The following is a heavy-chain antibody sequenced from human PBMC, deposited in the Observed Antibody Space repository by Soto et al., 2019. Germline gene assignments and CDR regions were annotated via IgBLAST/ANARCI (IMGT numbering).Heavy chain of an antibody. Sequence: GASVKVSCKASGYTFTSYAMHWVRQAPGQRLEWMGWINAGNGNTKYSQKFQGRVTITRDTSASTAYMELSSLRSEDTAVYYCATEMLGRYNWNDGNFDYWGQGTLVTVPQ. CDR3: ATEMLGRYNWNDGNFDY. V-gene: IGHV1-3*01. J-gene: IGHJ4*02. CDR2: INAGNGNT. D-gene: IGHD1-1*01. CDR1: GYTFTSYA.